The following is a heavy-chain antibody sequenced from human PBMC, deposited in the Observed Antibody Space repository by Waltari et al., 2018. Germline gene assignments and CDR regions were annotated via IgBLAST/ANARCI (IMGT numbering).Heavy chain of an antibody. J-gene: IGHJ6*03. CDR1: GGTFSSYA. D-gene: IGHD2-21*01. CDR3: ARAHTQTSISEVYYYYYYMDV. V-gene: IGHV1-69*01. Sequence: QVQLVQSGAEVKKPGSSVKVSCKASGGTFSSYATSWVRQAPGQGLEGMGGIIPIFGTENYAQRYQGRVTITADESTSTAYMELSSLRSEDTAVYYYARAHTQTSISEVYYYYYYMDVWGKGTTVTVSS. CDR2: IIPIFGTE.